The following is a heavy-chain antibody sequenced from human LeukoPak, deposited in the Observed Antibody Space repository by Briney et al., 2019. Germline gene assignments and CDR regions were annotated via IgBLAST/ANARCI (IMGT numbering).Heavy chain of an antibody. CDR2: IYYSGST. CDR3: ARGPSLGAHLDY. Sequence: KPSETLSLTCTVSGGSISSSSYYWGWIRQPPGKGLEWIGSIYYSGSTNYNPSLKGRVTISVDKSKNQFSLKFNSVTAADTAVYYCARGPSLGAHLDYWGQGTLVTVSS. J-gene: IGHJ4*02. CDR1: GGSISSSSYY. V-gene: IGHV4-39*07. D-gene: IGHD1-26*01.